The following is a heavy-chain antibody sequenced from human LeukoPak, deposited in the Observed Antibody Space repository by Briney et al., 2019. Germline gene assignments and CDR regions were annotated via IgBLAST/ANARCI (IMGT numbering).Heavy chain of an antibody. V-gene: IGHV3-23*01. D-gene: IGHD2-15*01. CDR2: ISGSGGST. J-gene: IGHJ6*02. Sequence: PGGSLRLSCAASGFTFSSYAMSWVRQAPGKGREWVSAISGSGGSTYYADSVKGRFTISRDNSKNTLYLQMNSLRAEDTAVYYCAKDLYCSGGSCYVGSKGYYGMDVWGQGTTVTVSS. CDR3: AKDLYCSGGSCYVGSKGYYGMDV. CDR1: GFTFSSYA.